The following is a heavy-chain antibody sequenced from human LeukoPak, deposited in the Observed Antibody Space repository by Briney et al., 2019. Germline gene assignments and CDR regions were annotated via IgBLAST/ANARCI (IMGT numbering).Heavy chain of an antibody. V-gene: IGHV4-59*01. Sequence: SETLSLTCSVPGASIRSFYWSWIRQPPGKGLEWIGYISYSGSTKYNPSLKSRATMSADTSKSQLSLTLDSVTAADRAISLCAQQVVGTSDTFDIWGQGTMVTVSS. CDR3: AQQVVGTSDTFDI. D-gene: IGHD6-13*01. J-gene: IGHJ3*02. CDR1: GASIRSFY. CDR2: ISYSGST.